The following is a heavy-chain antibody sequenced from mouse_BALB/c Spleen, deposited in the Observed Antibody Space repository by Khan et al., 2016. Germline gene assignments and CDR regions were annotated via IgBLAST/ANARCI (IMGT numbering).Heavy chain of an antibody. CDR3: AREGSYGNYLHY. CDR1: GYAFTNYL. V-gene: IGHV1-54*01. J-gene: IGHJ4*01. D-gene: IGHD2-1*01. Sequence: QVQLQQSGAELVRPGTSVKVSCKASGYAFTNYLIEWIKQRPGQGLEWIGVINPGSGGTNYNEKFKGEATLSADKSSSTAYMQLRSLKSDASAVLFGAREGSYGNYLHYWGQGTSVTVSS. CDR2: INPGSGGT.